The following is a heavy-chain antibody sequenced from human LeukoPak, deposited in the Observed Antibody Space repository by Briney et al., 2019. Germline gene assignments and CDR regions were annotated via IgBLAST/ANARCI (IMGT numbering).Heavy chain of an antibody. Sequence: GGSLRLSCAASGFTFSDYWMNWVRQAPGKGLEWVANIKRDGSEKNYVDSVKGRFTISRDNAKNSLYLQMSSLSIEDTAVYYCARGHYGDYDWGQGALVTVSS. CDR2: IKRDGSEK. D-gene: IGHD4-17*01. CDR3: ARGHYGDYD. CDR1: GFTFSDYW. J-gene: IGHJ4*02. V-gene: IGHV3-7*01.